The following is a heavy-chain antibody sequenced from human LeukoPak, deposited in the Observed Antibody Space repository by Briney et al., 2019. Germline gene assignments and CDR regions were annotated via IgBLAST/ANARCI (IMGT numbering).Heavy chain of an antibody. CDR2: IYYSGST. J-gene: IGHJ4*02. CDR3: ARVGGTLPWYYFDY. CDR1: GGSISSYY. D-gene: IGHD1-26*01. Sequence: PSETLSLTCTVSGGSISSYYWSWIRQPPGKGLEWIGYIYYSGSTNYNPSLKSRVTISVDTSKNQFPLKLSSVTAADTAVYYCARVGGTLPWYYFDYWGQGTLVTVSS. V-gene: IGHV4-59*01.